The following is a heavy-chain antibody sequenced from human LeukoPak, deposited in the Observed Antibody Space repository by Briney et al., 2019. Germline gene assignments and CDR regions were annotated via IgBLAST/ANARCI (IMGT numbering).Heavy chain of an antibody. J-gene: IGHJ6*03. V-gene: IGHV1-18*01. CDR2: ISAYNGNT. CDR1: GYTFTSYG. Sequence: ASVKVSCKASGYTFTSYGISWVRQAPGQGLEWMGWISAYNGNTNYAQKLQGRVTMTTDTSTSTAYMELRSLRSGDTAVYYCARVVLLRAYYYYYMDVWGKGTTVTISS. CDR3: ARVVLLRAYYYYYMDV. D-gene: IGHD2-21*01.